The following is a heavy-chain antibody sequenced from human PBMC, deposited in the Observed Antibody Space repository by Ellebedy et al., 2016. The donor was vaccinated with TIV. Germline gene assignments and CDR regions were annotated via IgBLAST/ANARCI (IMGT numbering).Heavy chain of an antibody. CDR1: GYTFTGYY. Sequence: ASVKVSCXTSGYTFTGYYMHWVRQAPGQGLEWMGWINPNSGGTNYAQKFQGRVTMTRDTSITTAYMELSRLGSDDTAVYYCARNKGGNCSGGSCLDYWGQGTLVTVSS. CDR3: ARNKGGNCSGGSCLDY. CDR2: INPNSGGT. J-gene: IGHJ4*02. D-gene: IGHD2-15*01. V-gene: IGHV1-2*02.